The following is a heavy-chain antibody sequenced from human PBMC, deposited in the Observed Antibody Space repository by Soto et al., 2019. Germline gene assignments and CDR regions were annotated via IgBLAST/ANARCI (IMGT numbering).Heavy chain of an antibody. J-gene: IGHJ4*02. CDR2: ISSSSSYI. CDR3: ARALTIFGVVPGFEIFDY. V-gene: IGHV3-21*01. Sequence: PGGSLRLSCAASGFTFSSYSMNWVRQAPGKGLEWVSSISSSSSYIYYADSVKGRFTISRDNAKNSLYLQMNSLRAEDTAVYYCARALTIFGVVPGFEIFDYWRQGTLVTVSS. D-gene: IGHD3-3*01. CDR1: GFTFSSYS.